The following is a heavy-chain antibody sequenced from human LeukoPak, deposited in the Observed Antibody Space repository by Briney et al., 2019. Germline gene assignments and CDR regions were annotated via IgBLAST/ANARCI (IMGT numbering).Heavy chain of an antibody. D-gene: IGHD2-15*01. CDR2: IYHSGST. CDR3: ARKYKSGATCQEIDY. CDR1: GDSINSGYY. V-gene: IGHV4-38-2*02. J-gene: IGHJ4*02. Sequence: PSETLSLTCTVSGDSINSGYYWGWIRQPPGKGRDGMGIIYHSGSTYYNPSLKSRVPISLDRSKTQFPLNLTPVPAADTAMYYCARKYKSGATCQEIDYWGQGTLVTVSS.